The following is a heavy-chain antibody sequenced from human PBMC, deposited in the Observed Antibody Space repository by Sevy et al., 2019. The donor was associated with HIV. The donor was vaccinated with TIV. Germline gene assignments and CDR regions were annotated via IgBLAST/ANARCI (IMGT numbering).Heavy chain of an antibody. CDR3: TWEVPEGSFHY. J-gene: IGHJ4*01. CDR2: IKSKGGGETK. D-gene: IGHD1-26*01. V-gene: IGHV3-15*07. CDR1: GFTFIDAW. Sequence: GGSLRLSCAASGFTFIDAWMNWVRQAPGKGLEWVGRIKSKGGGETKDYAAPVKGRFTFSRDDSKNTLYLQMNSLKTEDTAVYYCTWEVPEGSFHYWGHGTLVTVSS.